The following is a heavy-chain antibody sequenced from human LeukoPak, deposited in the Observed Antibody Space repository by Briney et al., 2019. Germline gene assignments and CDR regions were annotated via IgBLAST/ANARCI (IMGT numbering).Heavy chain of an antibody. J-gene: IGHJ4*02. V-gene: IGHV1-2*02. CDR2: INPNSGGT. CDR1: GYTFTGYY. CDR3: TSSYGGLYYFDY. D-gene: IGHD4-23*01. Sequence: ASVKVSCKASGYTFTGYYMHWVRQAPGQGLEWMGWINPNSGGTNYAQKFQGRVTMTRDTSISTAYMELSRLRSDDTAVYYCTSSYGGLYYFDYWGQGTLVTVSS.